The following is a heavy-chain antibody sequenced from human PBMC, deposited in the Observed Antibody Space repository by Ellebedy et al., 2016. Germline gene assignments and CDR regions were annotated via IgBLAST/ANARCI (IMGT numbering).Heavy chain of an antibody. CDR2: FDPEDGET. D-gene: IGHD3-3*01. J-gene: IGHJ3*02. Sequence: ASVKVSCKASGYTFTSEGVAWVRQAPGQGLEWMGGFDPEDGETIYAQKFQGRVTMTEDTSTDTAYMELSSLRSEDTAVYYCARGSRDFWSGYNPMYAFDIWGQGTMVTVSS. CDR3: ARGSRDFWSGYNPMYAFDI. CDR1: GYTFTSEG. V-gene: IGHV1-24*01.